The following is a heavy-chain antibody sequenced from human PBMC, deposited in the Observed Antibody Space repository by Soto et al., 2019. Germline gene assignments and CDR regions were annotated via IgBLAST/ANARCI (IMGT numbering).Heavy chain of an antibody. CDR3: ARKYYYGSGSRSYYYYYMDV. CDR1: GFTVSSNY. J-gene: IGHJ6*03. V-gene: IGHV3-66*01. Sequence: PGGSLRLSCAASGFTVSSNYMSWVRQAPGKGLEWVSVIYSGGSTYYADSVKGRFTISRDNSKNTLYLQMNSLRAEDTAVYYCARKYYYGSGSRSYYYYYMDVWGKGTTVTVSS. CDR2: IYSGGST. D-gene: IGHD3-10*01.